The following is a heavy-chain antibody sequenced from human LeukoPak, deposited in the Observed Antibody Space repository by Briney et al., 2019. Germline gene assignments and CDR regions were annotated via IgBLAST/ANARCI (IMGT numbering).Heavy chain of an antibody. CDR2: ISGSGGST. Sequence: GGSLRLSCAASGFAFSSYAMSWVRQAPGKGLEWVSAISGSGGSTYYADFVKGRFTISRDNSKNTLYLQMNSLRAEDTAVYYCAKDRTTGTTYMDVWGQGTTVTVSS. D-gene: IGHD1-7*01. CDR3: AKDRTTGTTYMDV. CDR1: GFAFSSYA. J-gene: IGHJ6*02. V-gene: IGHV3-23*01.